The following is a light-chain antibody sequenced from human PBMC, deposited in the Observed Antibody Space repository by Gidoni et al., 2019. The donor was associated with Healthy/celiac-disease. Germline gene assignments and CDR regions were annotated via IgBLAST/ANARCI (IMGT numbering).Light chain of an antibody. J-gene: IGKJ4*01. Sequence: DIVMTQSTDSLAVSLGERATINCKSSQSVLYSYNNKNYLAWYQQKPGQPPKLLIYWSSTRESGVPDRFSGSGSGTDFTLTISSLQAEDVAVYYCQQYYSTPLLTFXGXTKVEIK. CDR2: WSS. V-gene: IGKV4-1*01. CDR1: QSVLYSYNNKNY. CDR3: QQYYSTPLLT.